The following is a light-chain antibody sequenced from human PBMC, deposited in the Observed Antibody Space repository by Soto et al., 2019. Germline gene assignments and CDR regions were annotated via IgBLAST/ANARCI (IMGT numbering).Light chain of an antibody. CDR2: GAS. J-gene: IGKJ5*01. V-gene: IGKV3D-15*01. Sequence: EIVLTQSPATLAVSPLESATLXSKASQSVSSNLAWYQQKPGQAPRLLVFGASTRATGIPARFSGSGSGTEFTLTISSLQSEDFAVYYCQQYNNWPPITFGQGTRLEI. CDR3: QQYNNWPPIT. CDR1: QSVSSN.